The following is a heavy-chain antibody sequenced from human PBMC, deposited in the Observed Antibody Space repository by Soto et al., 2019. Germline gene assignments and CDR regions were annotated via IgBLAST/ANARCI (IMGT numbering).Heavy chain of an antibody. CDR1: GFTFSSYA. J-gene: IGHJ4*02. CDR3: AKEYNRGYSGYDPFDY. Sequence: GGSLRLSCAASGFTFSSYAISWVRQAPGKGLEWVSAISGSGGSTYYADSVKGRFTISRDNSKNTLYLQMNSLRAEDTAVYYCAKEYNRGYSGYDPFDYWGQGTLVTVSS. D-gene: IGHD5-12*01. V-gene: IGHV3-23*01. CDR2: ISGSGGST.